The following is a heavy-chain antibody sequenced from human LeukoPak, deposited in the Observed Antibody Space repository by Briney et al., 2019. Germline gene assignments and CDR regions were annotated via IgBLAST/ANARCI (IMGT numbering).Heavy chain of an antibody. Sequence: GGSLRLSCAASGLTISTYGMHWVRQAPGKGLEWVAFIRYDGSNKYYADSVKGRFTISRDNSKNTLYLQMNSLRAEDTAVYYCAKGHEEANIVATIGDGFDYWGQGTLVTVSS. CDR3: AKGHEEANIVATIGDGFDY. D-gene: IGHD5-12*01. CDR2: IRYDGSNK. V-gene: IGHV3-30*02. CDR1: GLTISTYG. J-gene: IGHJ4*02.